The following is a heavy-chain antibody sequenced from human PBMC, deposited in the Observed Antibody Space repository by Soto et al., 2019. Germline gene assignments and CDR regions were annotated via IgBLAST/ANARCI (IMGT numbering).Heavy chain of an antibody. CDR2: ISGSGGST. D-gene: IGHD2-21*01. Sequence: EVQLLESGGGSVQPGGSLRLSCEASGFNFNNYAMTWVRQAPGRGLEWVSIISGSGGSTYFADSVKGRFTISRDNSKNTLYLQMNSLRADDTAVYYCARALLEVIVEFNFDYWGQGTLVTVSS. J-gene: IGHJ4*02. V-gene: IGHV3-23*01. CDR3: ARALLEVIVEFNFDY. CDR1: GFNFNNYA.